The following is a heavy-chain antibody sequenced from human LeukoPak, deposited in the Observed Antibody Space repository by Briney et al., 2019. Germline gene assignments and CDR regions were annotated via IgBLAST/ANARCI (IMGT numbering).Heavy chain of an antibody. V-gene: IGHV1-8*01. CDR1: GYTFTSYD. J-gene: IGHJ4*02. Sequence: GASVKVSCKASGYTFTSYDINWVRQATGQGLEWMGRMNPNSGNTGYAQKFQGRVTMTRNTSISTAYMELSSLRSEDTAVYYCHVPVVVKEGYFDYWGQGTLVTVSS. D-gene: IGHD3-22*01. CDR2: MNPNSGNT. CDR3: HVPVVVKEGYFDY.